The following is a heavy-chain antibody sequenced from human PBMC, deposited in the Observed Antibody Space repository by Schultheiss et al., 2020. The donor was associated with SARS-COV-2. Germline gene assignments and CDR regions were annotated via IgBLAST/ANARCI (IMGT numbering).Heavy chain of an antibody. CDR2: TRNKANSYTT. V-gene: IGHV3-72*01. CDR3: ARVGDFWSGYHYYYGMDV. CDR1: GFTFSDHY. J-gene: IGHJ6*02. Sequence: GGSLRLSCAASGFTFSDHYMDWVRQAPGKGLEWVGRTRNKANSYTTEYAASVKGRFTISRDDSKNSLYLQMNSLKTEDTAVYYCARVGDFWSGYHYYYGMDVWGQGTTVTVSS. D-gene: IGHD3-3*01.